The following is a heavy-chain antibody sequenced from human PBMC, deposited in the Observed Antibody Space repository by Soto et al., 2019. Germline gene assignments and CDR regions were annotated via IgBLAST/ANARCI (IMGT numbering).Heavy chain of an antibody. CDR2: IYATGTT. Sequence: SETLWLTCTVSAASLSGFYWSWIRQSAGKGLEWIGRIYATGTTDYNPSLKSRVMMSVDTSKKQFSLKLRSVAAADTAVYYCVRDGTKTLRDWFDPWGQGISVTVSS. CDR1: AASLSGFY. J-gene: IGHJ5*02. CDR3: VRDGTKTLRDWFDP. D-gene: IGHD1-1*01. V-gene: IGHV4-4*07.